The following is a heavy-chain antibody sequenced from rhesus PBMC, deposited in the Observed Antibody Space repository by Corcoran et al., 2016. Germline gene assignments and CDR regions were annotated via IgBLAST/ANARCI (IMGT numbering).Heavy chain of an antibody. CDR1: GFPIIRYV. CDR2: SNRCGCST. D-gene: IGHD6-43*01. V-gene: IGHV3S5*01. J-gene: IGHJ4*01. CDR3: AKEPLSYSSSYVT. Sequence: EVQLVAHGGGLVQPWGYQRLSCAASGFPIIRYVMQWCSHAPGKGQECVSASNRCGCSTLYAESGKSRCPIASDNSKNTLSLHINSLRAEDTAVYYCAKEPLSYSSSYVTWGQGVLVTVSS.